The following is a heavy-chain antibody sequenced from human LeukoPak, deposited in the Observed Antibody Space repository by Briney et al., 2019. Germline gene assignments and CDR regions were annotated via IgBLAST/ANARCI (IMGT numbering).Heavy chain of an antibody. CDR3: ASFSSHPARGNDAFDI. V-gene: IGHV4-30-4*01. J-gene: IGHJ3*02. CDR1: GGSISSGDYY. D-gene: IGHD2-2*01. Sequence: PSQTLSLTCTVSGGSISSGDYYWSWIRQPPGKGLEGIGYIYYSGSTYYNPSLKSRVTISVDTSKNQFSLKLSSVTAADTAVYYCASFSSHPARGNDAFDIWGQGTMVTVSS. CDR2: IYYSGST.